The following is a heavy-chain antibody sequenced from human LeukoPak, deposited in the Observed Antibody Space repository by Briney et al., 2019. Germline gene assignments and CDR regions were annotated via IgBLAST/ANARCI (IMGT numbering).Heavy chain of an antibody. D-gene: IGHD2-21*02. CDR1: GGTFSSYA. CDR2: IIPIFGTA. J-gene: IGHJ5*02. V-gene: IGHV1-69*13. Sequence: SSVKVSCKASGGTFSSYAISWVRQAPGQGLEWMGGIIPIFGTANYAQKFQGRVTITPDESTSTAYMQLSSLRAEDTAVYYCARACGGDCYLENWFDPWGQGTLVTVSS. CDR3: ARACGGDCYLENWFDP.